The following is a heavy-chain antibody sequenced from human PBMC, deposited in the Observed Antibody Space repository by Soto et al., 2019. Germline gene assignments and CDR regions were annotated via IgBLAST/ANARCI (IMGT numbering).Heavy chain of an antibody. CDR1: GGSISSGGYY. J-gene: IGHJ4*02. Sequence: SETLSLTCTVSGGSISSGGYYWSWIRQHPGKGLEWIGYIYYSGSTYYNPSLKSRVTISVDTSKNQFSLKLSSVTAADTAVYYCARGWGLVFDYWGQGTLVTVSS. V-gene: IGHV4-31*03. CDR2: IYYSGST. CDR3: ARGWGLVFDY. D-gene: IGHD2-21*02.